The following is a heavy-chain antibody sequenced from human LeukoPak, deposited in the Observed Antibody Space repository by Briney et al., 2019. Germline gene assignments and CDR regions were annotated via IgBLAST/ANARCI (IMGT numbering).Heavy chain of an antibody. Sequence: GGSLRLSCAASGFTFSSYAMHWVRQAPGKGLEWVAVISYDGSNKYYADSVKSRFTISRDNSETTLYLQMNSLRAEDTAVYYCARDSTNCGGDCYAPDYWGQGTLVTVSS. CDR1: GFTFSSYA. J-gene: IGHJ4*02. CDR2: ISYDGSNK. CDR3: ARDSTNCGGDCYAPDY. D-gene: IGHD2-21*02. V-gene: IGHV3-30*04.